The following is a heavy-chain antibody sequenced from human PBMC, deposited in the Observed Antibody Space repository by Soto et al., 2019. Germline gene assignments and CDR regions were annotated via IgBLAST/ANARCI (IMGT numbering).Heavy chain of an antibody. CDR2: IGTAGDT. CDR1: GFTFSSYD. Sequence: EVQLVESGGGLVQPGGSLRLSCAASGFTFSSYDMHWVRQATGKGLEWVSAIGTAGDTYYPGSVKGRFTISRENAKNSLYLQMNSLRAGDTAVYYCARASGSYNNWFDPWGQGTLVTVSS. D-gene: IGHD1-26*01. CDR3: ARASGSYNNWFDP. V-gene: IGHV3-13*01. J-gene: IGHJ5*02.